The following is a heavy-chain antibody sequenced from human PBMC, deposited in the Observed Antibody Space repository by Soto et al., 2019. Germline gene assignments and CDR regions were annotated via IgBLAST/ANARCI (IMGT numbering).Heavy chain of an antibody. Sequence: EVQLLESGGGLVQPGGSLRLSCAASGFTFSSYAMSWVRQAPGKGLEWVSAISGSGGSTYYADSVKGRFTISRDNSKNTLYLQMNSLRAEDTAVYYCAKDHQYSSGWYAGMFDYWGQGTLVTVSS. CDR3: AKDHQYSSGWYAGMFDY. CDR1: GFTFSSYA. CDR2: ISGSGGST. D-gene: IGHD6-19*01. J-gene: IGHJ4*02. V-gene: IGHV3-23*01.